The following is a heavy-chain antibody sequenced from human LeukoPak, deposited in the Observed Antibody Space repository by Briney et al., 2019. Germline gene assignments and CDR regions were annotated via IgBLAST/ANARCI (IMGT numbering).Heavy chain of an antibody. V-gene: IGHV3-30-3*01. J-gene: IGHJ4*02. CDR3: ASEVVPAALLDY. D-gene: IGHD2-2*01. Sequence: PGGSLRLSCAASGFTFSSYAMHWVRQAPGKGLEWVAVISYDGSNKYYADSVKGRFTISRDNSKNTLYLQMNSLRAEDTAVYYCASEVVPAALLDYWGQGTLVTVSS. CDR1: GFTFSSYA. CDR2: ISYDGSNK.